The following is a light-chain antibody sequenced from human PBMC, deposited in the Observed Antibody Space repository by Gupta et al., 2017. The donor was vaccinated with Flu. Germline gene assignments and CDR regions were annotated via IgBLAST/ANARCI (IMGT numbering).Light chain of an antibody. CDR1: SFNVGNNY. CDR3: GTWVSSTSAGA. J-gene: IGLJ2*01. Sequence: GSSFNVGNNYVYWYQHLPGTAPKLLIYENNKRPSGIPDRFSGSKSGTSATLGISGLQTGDEADYFCGTWVSSTSAGAFAGGTQLTVL. CDR2: ENN. V-gene: IGLV1-51*02.